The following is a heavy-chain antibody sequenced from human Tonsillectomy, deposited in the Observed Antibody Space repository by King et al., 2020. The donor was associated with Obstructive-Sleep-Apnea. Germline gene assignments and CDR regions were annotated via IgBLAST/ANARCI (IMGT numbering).Heavy chain of an antibody. CDR2: IWYDGSKN. J-gene: IGHJ3*02. CDR1: GFTFSSHG. V-gene: IGHV3-33*01. CDR3: ARDPQRTFDI. Sequence: VQLVESGGGGVQPGRSLRLSCAASGFTFSSHGFHWVRQAPGKGLEWVAAIWYDGSKNFSADSVKGRFTISRDNSRNTLFLQMNSLRVEDTAVYYCARDPQRTFDIWGQGTMVTVSS.